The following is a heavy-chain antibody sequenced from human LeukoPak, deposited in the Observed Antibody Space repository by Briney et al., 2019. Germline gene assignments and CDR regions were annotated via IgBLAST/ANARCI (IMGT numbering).Heavy chain of an antibody. CDR2: IKQDGSEK. V-gene: IGHV3-7*01. CDR1: GFTFSSYW. CDR3: AGDAGLDSGYDNIDY. Sequence: GGSLRLSCAASGFTFSSYWMSWVRQAPGKGLEGVATIKQDGSEKYYVDSVKGRFTISRDNAKNSLYLQMNSLRAEDTAVYYCAGDAGLDSGYDNIDYWGQGTLVTVSS. D-gene: IGHD5-12*01. J-gene: IGHJ4*02.